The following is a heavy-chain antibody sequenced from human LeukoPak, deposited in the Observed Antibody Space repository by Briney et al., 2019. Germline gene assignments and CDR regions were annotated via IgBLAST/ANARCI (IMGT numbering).Heavy chain of an antibody. Sequence: SETLSLTCTVSGGSISSYYWSWIRQPPGKGLEWIGYIYYSGSTNYNPSLKSRVTISVDTSKNQFSLKLSSVTAAGTAVYYCAREYQLLFGMDVWGQGTTVTVSS. CDR1: GGSISSYY. CDR3: AREYQLLFGMDV. D-gene: IGHD2-2*01. V-gene: IGHV4-59*12. CDR2: IYYSGST. J-gene: IGHJ6*02.